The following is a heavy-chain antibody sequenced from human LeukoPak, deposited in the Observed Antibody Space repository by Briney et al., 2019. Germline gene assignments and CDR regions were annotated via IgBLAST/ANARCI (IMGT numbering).Heavy chain of an antibody. Sequence: ASGFNFGTXXXXXVRQAPGKXXXXVSYISSSGNTIHYADSVKGRFTISRDNGKDSLFLQMNSLRAEDTAIYYCAREDGSSYFFDYWGQGTLVTVAS. CDR2: ISSSGNTI. D-gene: IGHD5-24*01. CDR3: AREDGSSYFFDY. V-gene: IGHV3-48*01. CDR1: GFNFGTXX. J-gene: IGHJ4*02.